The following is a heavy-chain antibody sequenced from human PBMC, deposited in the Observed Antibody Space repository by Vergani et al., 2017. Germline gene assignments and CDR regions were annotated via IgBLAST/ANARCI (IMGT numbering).Heavy chain of an antibody. D-gene: IGHD3-3*01. CDR2: SNAGNGNT. CDR3: ARSPYYDFWSGYYSGWFDP. J-gene: IGHJ5*02. V-gene: IGHV1-3*02. Sequence: QVQLVQSGAEVKKPGASVKVSCKASGYTFTSYAMHWVRQAPGQRLEWMGWSNAGNGNTKYSQEFQGRVTITRDTSASTAYMELSSLRSEDMAVYYCARSPYYDFWSGYYSGWFDPWGQGTLVTVSS. CDR1: GYTFTSYA.